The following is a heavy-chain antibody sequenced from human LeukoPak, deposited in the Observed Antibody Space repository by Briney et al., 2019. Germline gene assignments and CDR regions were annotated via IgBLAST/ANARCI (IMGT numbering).Heavy chain of an antibody. Sequence: PGGSLRLSCEDSGSTFDDYGVSWVRQVPGEGLEWVCGINWDGTNTHYADSVKGRFTISRDNAKNSLFLEMTNLRAEDTAIYYCARDVSSNWYSFNFWGQGILVSVST. V-gene: IGHV3-20*04. CDR3: ARDVSSNWYSFNF. CDR2: INWDGTNT. J-gene: IGHJ4*02. CDR1: GSTFDDYG. D-gene: IGHD6-13*01.